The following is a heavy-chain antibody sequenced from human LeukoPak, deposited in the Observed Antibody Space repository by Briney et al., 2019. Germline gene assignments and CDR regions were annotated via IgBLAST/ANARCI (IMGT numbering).Heavy chain of an antibody. V-gene: IGHV3-23*01. CDR3: AEGSCTGWRGWCAP. J-gene: IGHJ4*02. D-gene: IGHD2-21*01. Sequence: GESLRLSCAASGFTFSHYAMYWVRQAPGKGLEWVSSIDASGDATYYADSVKGRFTISRDNSKNTLYLQMNSLRAEDTPVYYFAEGSCTGWRGWCAPWGQGTPVPVST. CDR2: IDASGDAT. CDR1: GFTFSHYA.